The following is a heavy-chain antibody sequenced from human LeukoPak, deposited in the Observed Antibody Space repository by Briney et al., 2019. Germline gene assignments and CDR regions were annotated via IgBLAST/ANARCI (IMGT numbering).Heavy chain of an antibody. V-gene: IGHV3-7*01. CDR2: IKQDGSEK. D-gene: IGHD3-3*01. J-gene: IGHJ4*02. Sequence: HSGGSLRLSCAASGFTFSSYWMSWVRQAPGKGLEWVANIKQDGSEKYYVDSVKGRFTISRDNAKNSLYLQMNSLRAEDTAVYYCARVSLRRWSGCFIDQPFDYWGQGTLVTVSS. CDR3: ARVSLRRWSGCFIDQPFDY. CDR1: GFTFSSYW.